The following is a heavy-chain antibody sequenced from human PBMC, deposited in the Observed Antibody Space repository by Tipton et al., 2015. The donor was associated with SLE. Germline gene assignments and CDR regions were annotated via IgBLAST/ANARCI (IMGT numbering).Heavy chain of an antibody. D-gene: IGHD3-16*02. CDR3: AGSSRYGAFDP. CDR1: GFTFRTYW. Sequence: SLRLSCAASGFTFRTYWMSWVRQAPGEGLEWVANIKQDGSEKYYVDSVKGRFTISRDNAKNSLFLQMNSLRAEDTAVYYCAGSSRYGAFDPWGQGTLVTVSS. V-gene: IGHV3-7*01. CDR2: IKQDGSEK. J-gene: IGHJ5*02.